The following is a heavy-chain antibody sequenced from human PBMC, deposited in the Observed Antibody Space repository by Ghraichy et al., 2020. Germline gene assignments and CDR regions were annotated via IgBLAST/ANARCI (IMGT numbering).Heavy chain of an antibody. V-gene: IGHV4-39*01. CDR1: GAFINSDAYY. CDR2: IYYSGST. J-gene: IGHJ4*02. D-gene: IGHD1-26*01. CDR3: ARQTWESPEY. Sequence: SETLSLTCGVSGAFINSDAYYWAWLRQPPGKGLEWIGSIYYSGSTYYNPSLKSRVTISVDTSKNQFSLKLSSVTAADTAVYYCARQTWESPEYWGQGTLVTVSS.